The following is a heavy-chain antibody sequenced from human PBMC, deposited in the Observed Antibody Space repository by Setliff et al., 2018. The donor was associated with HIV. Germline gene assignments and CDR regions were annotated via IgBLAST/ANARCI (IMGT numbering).Heavy chain of an antibody. J-gene: IGHJ6*02. CDR3: TRAEQQLPYYYYYYGMDV. D-gene: IGHD6-13*01. V-gene: IGHV4-34*01. CDR2: INHSGST. Sequence: SETLSLTCAVYGGSFSGYYWSWIRQPPGKGLEWIGEINHSGSTNYNPSLKSRVTISVDTSKNQFSLKLSSVAAADTAVYYCTRAEQQLPYYYYYYGMDVWGQGTTVTVSS. CDR1: GGSFSGYY.